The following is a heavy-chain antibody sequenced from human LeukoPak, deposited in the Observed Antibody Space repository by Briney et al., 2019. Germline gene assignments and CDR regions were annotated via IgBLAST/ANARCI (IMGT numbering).Heavy chain of an antibody. D-gene: IGHD3-16*01. Sequence: SETLSLTCTVSGGSFISCSFWWGWLGQRPGLGLEWVGSIYCSGVSYANTSLNSRVTISVNTSKNQFSLKVYPVTAADTAVYYCAGAPPGVWVPPGIYNWFDPWGQGTLVTVSS. CDR1: GGSFISCSFW. J-gene: IGHJ5*02. CDR3: AGAPPGVWVPPGIYNWFDP. CDR2: IYCSGVS. V-gene: IGHV4-39*07.